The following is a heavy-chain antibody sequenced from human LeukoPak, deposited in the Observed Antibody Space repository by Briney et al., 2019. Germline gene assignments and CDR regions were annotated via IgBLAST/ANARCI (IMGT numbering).Heavy chain of an antibody. CDR1: TDSITSNW. J-gene: IGHJ4*02. CDR3: AKEVVGAPTPGAY. V-gene: IGHV4-4*03. CDR2: VHKRGST. Sequence: PETLSHTSAVSTDSITSNWWRWVRQPPGKGLEWIGEVHKRGSTNYYPSLLRRATISIDKSKNQIALELTSVTAADTAVYYCAKEVVGAPTPGAYWGQGILVTVSS. D-gene: IGHD1-26*01.